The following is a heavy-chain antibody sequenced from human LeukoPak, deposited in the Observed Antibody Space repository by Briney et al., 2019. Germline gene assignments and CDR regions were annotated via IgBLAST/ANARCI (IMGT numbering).Heavy chain of an antibody. V-gene: IGHV4-34*01. CDR2: INHSGST. J-gene: IGHJ4*02. CDR3: ARDQVVYDYVWGSYRSPLGFDY. D-gene: IGHD3-16*02. CDR1: GGSFSGYY. Sequence: SETLSLTCAVYGGSFSGYYWSWIRQPPGKGLEWIGEINHSGSTNYNPSLKSRVTISVDTSKNQFSLKLSSVTAADTAVYYCARDQVVYDYVWGSYRSPLGFDYWGQGTLVTVSS.